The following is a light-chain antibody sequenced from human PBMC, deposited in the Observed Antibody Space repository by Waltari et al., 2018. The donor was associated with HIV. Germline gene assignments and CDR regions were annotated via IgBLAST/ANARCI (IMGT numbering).Light chain of an antibody. J-gene: IGLJ3*02. Sequence: QTVVTQEPSLTVSPGGTVTLTCASSTGAVTSGYYPTWLQQKPGQAPRALIYSTSNKHPWTPARFSGSLLGGKAALTLSGVQPEDEAEYYCLLYYGGARVFGGGTKLTVL. V-gene: IGLV7-43*01. CDR1: TGAVTSGYY. CDR2: STS. CDR3: LLYYGGARV.